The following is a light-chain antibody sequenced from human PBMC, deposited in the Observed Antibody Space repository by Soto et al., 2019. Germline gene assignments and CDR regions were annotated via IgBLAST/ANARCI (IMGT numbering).Light chain of an antibody. CDR2: GAS. Sequence: VMTQFTPILCVSPGESVSLSCRASQSIRSNLAWYQQKPGQAPRLLIYGASTRATGIPARFSGSGSGTEFTLTISSLQSEDFAVYYCQQYNNWPAITFGQGTRLEIK. CDR3: QQYNNWPAIT. J-gene: IGKJ5*01. V-gene: IGKV3D-15*01. CDR1: QSIRSN.